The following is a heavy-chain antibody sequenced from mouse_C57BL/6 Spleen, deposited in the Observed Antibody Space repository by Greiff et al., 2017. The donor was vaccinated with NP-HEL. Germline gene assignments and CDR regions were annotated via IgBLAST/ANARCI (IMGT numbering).Heavy chain of an antibody. CDR2: ISYDGSN. D-gene: IGHD6-5*01. V-gene: IGHV3-6*01. CDR1: GYSITSGYY. Sequence: EVQLVESGPGLVKPSQSLSLTCSVTGYSITSGYYWNWIRQFPGNKLEWMGYISYDGSNNYNPSLKNRISITRDTSTNQFFLKLNSVTTEDTATYYCARTPLSNYAMDYWGQGTSVTVSS. CDR3: ARTPLSNYAMDY. J-gene: IGHJ4*01.